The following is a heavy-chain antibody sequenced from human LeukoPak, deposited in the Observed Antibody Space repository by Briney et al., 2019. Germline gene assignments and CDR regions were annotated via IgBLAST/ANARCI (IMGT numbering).Heavy chain of an antibody. CDR1: GGTFSSYA. CDR3: ARGPVDLSGYTIFRSYGMDV. CDR2: IIPIFGTA. Sequence: AASVKVSCTASGGTFSSYAISWVRQAPGQGLEWMGGIIPIFGTANYAQKFQGRVTITADESTSTAYMELSSLRSEDTAVYYCARGPVDLSGYTIFRSYGMDVWGQGTTVTVSS. J-gene: IGHJ6*02. V-gene: IGHV1-69*13. D-gene: IGHD3-3*01.